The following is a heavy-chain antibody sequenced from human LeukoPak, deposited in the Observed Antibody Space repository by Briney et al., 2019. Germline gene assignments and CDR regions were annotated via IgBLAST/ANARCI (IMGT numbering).Heavy chain of an antibody. V-gene: IGHV3-23*01. J-gene: IGHJ4*02. CDR3: ASDTAMVPLFDY. Sequence: GGSLRLSCAASGFTFSSYAMSWVRQAPGKGLEWVSGISGSGGSTYYAGSVKGRFTISRDNSKNTLYLQMNSLRAEDTAVYYCASDTAMVPLFDYWGQGTLVTVSS. CDR2: ISGSGGST. D-gene: IGHD5-18*01. CDR1: GFTFSSYA.